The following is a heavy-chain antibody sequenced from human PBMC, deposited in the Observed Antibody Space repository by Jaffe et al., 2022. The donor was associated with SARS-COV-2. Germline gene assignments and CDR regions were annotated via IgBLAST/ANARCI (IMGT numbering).Heavy chain of an antibody. J-gene: IGHJ4*02. CDR3: ARDNLNYYGSGSPDY. D-gene: IGHD3-10*01. CDR1: GFTFSSYW. CDR2: INSDGSST. Sequence: EVQLVESGGGLVQPGGSLRLSCAASGFTFSSYWMHWVRQAPGKGLVWVSRINSDGSSTSYADSVKGRFTISRDNAKNTLYLQMNSLRAEDTAVYYCARDNLNYYGSGSPDYWGQGTLVTVSS. V-gene: IGHV3-74*01.